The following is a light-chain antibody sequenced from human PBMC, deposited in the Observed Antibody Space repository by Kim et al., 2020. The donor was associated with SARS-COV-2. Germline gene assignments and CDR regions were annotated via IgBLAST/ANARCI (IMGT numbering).Light chain of an antibody. Sequence: SINISCNGTSSDIGGYNYVSWYQQHPGKAPKLMIYDVSNRPSGVSNRFSGSKSGNTASLTISGLQTEDEADYYCSSYTGSSTLVVFGGGTQLTVL. CDR3: SSYTGSSTLVV. CDR1: SSDIGGYNY. CDR2: DVS. V-gene: IGLV2-14*03. J-gene: IGLJ2*01.